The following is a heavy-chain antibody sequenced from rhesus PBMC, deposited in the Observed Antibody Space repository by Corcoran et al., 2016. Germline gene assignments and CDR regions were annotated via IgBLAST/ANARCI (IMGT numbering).Heavy chain of an antibody. CDR1: GGSISSNY. Sequence: QVQLQESGPAVVKPSETLSLTCAVSGGSISSNYWSCIRQPPGKGLVWIGRISGSGGSTDYNPSRKSRVTMSKDTSKNQFSLKLSSVTAADTAVYYGARTNWNYYFDYWGQGVLVTVSS. D-gene: IGHD1-26*01. J-gene: IGHJ4*01. CDR3: ARTNWNYYFDY. CDR2: ISGSGGST. V-gene: IGHV4-173*01.